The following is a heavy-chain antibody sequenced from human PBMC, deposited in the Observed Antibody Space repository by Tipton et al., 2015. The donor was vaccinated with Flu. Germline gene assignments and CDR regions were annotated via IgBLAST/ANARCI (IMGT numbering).Heavy chain of an antibody. D-gene: IGHD6-13*01. CDR2: IKRKTDGGTT. V-gene: IGHV3-15*01. CDR1: GFTFSNAW. J-gene: IGHJ6*02. CDR3: TTTHSSSWLYYYGMDV. Sequence: SLRLSCAASGFTFSNAWMSWVRQAPGKGLEWVGRIKRKTDGGTTDYAAPVKGRFTISRDDSKNTLYLQMNSLKTEDTAEYYCTTTHSSSWLYYYGMDVWGQGTTVTVSS.